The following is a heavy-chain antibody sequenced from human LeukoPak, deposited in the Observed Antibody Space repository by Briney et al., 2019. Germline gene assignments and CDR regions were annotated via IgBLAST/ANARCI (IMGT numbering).Heavy chain of an antibody. CDR3: AIYGDQRNDDNWFDP. CDR2: INPNSGGT. V-gene: IGHV1-2*02. J-gene: IGHJ5*02. CDR1: GYTCTSYD. D-gene: IGHD4-17*01. Sequence: ASVKVSCKASGYTCTSYDINWVRQATGQGLEWMGWINPNSGGTNYAQKFQGRVTMTRDTSISTAYMELSRLRSDDTAVYYCAIYGDQRNDDNWFDPWGQGTPVTVSS.